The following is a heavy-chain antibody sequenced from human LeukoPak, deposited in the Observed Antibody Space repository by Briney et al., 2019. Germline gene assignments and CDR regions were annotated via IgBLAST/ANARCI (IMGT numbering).Heavy chain of an antibody. CDR2: TIPIFGTA. CDR1: GGTLSTFP. J-gene: IGHJ2*01. V-gene: IGHV1-69*05. D-gene: IGHD2-2*01. Sequence: ASVKVSCKTSGGTLSTFPINWVRQAPGQGLEWVGGTIPIFGTANYTQKLQGRVTISTDPSTSTAYMELSDLRSDDTAVYYCASRHCTTTSCFLVTYRYFDLWGRGTLVTVS. CDR3: ASRHCTTTSCFLVTYRYFDL.